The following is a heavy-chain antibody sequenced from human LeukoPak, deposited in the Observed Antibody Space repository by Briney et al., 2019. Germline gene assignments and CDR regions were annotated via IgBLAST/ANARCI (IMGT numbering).Heavy chain of an antibody. CDR3: ARGTAARTKFDY. V-gene: IGHV4-34*01. J-gene: IGHJ4*02. D-gene: IGHD6-6*01. Sequence: SETLSLTCAVYGGSFSGYYWSWIRPPPGKGLEWIGEINHSGSTNYNPSLKSRVTISVDTSKNQFSLKLSSVTAADTAVYYCARGTAARTKFDYWGQGTLVTVSS. CDR2: INHSGST. CDR1: GGSFSGYY.